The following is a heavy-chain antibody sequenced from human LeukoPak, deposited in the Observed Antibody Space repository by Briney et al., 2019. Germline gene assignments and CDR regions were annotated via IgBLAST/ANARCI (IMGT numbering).Heavy chain of an antibody. D-gene: IGHD6-19*01. CDR1: GGSFSGYY. V-gene: IGHV4-34*01. J-gene: IGHJ4*02. Sequence: MPSETLSLTCAVYGGSFSGYYWSWIRQPPGKGLEWIGEINHSGSTNYNPPLKSRVTISVDTSKNQFSLKLSSVTAADPACYYFARGTAVAGSFDYWGQGTLVTVSS. CDR3: ARGTAVAGSFDY. CDR2: INHSGST.